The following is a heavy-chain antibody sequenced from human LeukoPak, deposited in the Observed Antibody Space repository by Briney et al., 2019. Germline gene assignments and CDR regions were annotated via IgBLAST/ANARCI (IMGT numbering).Heavy chain of an antibody. V-gene: IGHV1-8*01. D-gene: IGHD3-10*01. CDR2: MNPNSGNT. Sequence: ASVKVSCKASGYTFTSYDINWVRQATGQGLEWMGWMNPNSGNTGYAQKFQGRVTMTRNTSISTAYMELSSLRSEDTAVYYCARAPHDYYGSGYNWFDPWGQGTLVTVSS. CDR1: GYTFTSYD. CDR3: ARAPHDYYGSGYNWFDP. J-gene: IGHJ5*02.